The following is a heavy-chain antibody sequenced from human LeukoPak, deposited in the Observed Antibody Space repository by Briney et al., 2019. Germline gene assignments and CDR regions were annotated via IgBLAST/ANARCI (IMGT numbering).Heavy chain of an antibody. CDR1: GFTFSTYW. Sequence: GGSLRLSCAASGFTFSTYWMHWVRQAPGKGLVWVSRINTDGSITNYADSVKGRFTISRDNAKNTLYLQMNSLRAEDTAVYYCARDSFVMPGDCWGQGTLVTVSS. CDR2: INTDGSIT. V-gene: IGHV3-74*01. D-gene: IGHD3-16*01. J-gene: IGHJ4*02. CDR3: ARDSFVMPGDC.